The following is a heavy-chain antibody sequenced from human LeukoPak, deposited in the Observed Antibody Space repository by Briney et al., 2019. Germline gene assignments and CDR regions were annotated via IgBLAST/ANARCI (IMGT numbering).Heavy chain of an antibody. V-gene: IGHV4-39*07. J-gene: IGHJ6*03. CDR3: ARLSGYGLHYYYHMDV. CDR1: GGSISSSSYS. Sequence: SETLSLTCTVSGGSISSSSYSWGWIRQPPGKGLEWIGSVYYSGSTYYNPSLKSRVTISVDTSKNQFSLKLSSVTAADTAVYYCARLSGYGLHYYYHMDVWGKGTTVTVSS. D-gene: IGHD5-12*01. CDR2: VYYSGST.